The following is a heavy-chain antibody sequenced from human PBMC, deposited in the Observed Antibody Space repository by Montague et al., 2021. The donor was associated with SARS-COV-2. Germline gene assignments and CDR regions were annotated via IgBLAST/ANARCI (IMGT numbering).Heavy chain of an antibody. V-gene: IGHV4-61*02. CDR1: GGSISSGSYY. CDR2: IYTSGRT. D-gene: IGHD3-3*01. Sequence: TLSLTCTVSGGSISSGSYYWSWIRQPAGKGLEWIGRIYTSGRTNYNPSLKSRVTISVDTSKNQLSLKLSSVTAADTAVYYCARADFWSGCLYFDYWGQGTLVTVSS. J-gene: IGHJ4*02. CDR3: ARADFWSGCLYFDY.